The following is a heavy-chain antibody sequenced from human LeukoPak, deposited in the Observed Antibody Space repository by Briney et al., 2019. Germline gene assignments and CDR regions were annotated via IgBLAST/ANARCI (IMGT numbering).Heavy chain of an antibody. J-gene: IGHJ4*02. CDR1: GYTFTGYY. V-gene: IGHV1-2*06. CDR3: ARTLVVAATPFVY. D-gene: IGHD2-15*01. Sequence: GASVKVSCKASGYTFTGYYMHWVRQAPGQGLEWMGRINPNSGGTNYAQKFQGGVTMTRDTSISTAYMELSRLRSDDTAVYYCARTLVVAATPFVYWGQGTLVTVSS. CDR2: INPNSGGT.